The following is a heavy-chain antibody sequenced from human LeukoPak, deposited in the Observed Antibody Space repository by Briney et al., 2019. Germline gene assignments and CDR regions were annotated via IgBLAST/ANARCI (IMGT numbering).Heavy chain of an antibody. Sequence: GGSLRLSCAASGFTFSSYGMHWVHQAPGKGLEWVAFIRYDGSNKYYADSVKGRFTISRDNSKNTLYLQMNSLRAEDTAVYYCARDLVFGEVATPMAYWGQGTLVTVSS. V-gene: IGHV3-30*02. CDR1: GFTFSSYG. CDR3: ARDLVFGEVATPMAY. J-gene: IGHJ4*02. D-gene: IGHD5-12*01. CDR2: IRYDGSNK.